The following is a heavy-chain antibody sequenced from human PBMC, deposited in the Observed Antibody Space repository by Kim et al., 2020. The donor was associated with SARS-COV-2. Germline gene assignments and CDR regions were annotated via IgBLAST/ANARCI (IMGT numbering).Heavy chain of an antibody. CDR3: ARDTYGDEDFDY. Sequence: GGSLRLSCAASGFTFSRYEINWVRQAPGKGLEWVSYISESGFISYADSVKGRFTISRDNAKNSAYLQMSSLRAEDTGIYYCARDTYGDEDFDYWGQGTQVPVSS. J-gene: IGHJ4*02. CDR1: GFTFSRYE. V-gene: IGHV3-48*03. D-gene: IGHD4-17*01. CDR2: ISESGFI.